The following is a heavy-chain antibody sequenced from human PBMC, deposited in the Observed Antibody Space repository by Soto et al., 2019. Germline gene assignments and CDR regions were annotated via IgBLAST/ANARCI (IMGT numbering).Heavy chain of an antibody. CDR1: GFTFSDSN. CDR3: ARDLYGSGSYYAFDI. CDR2: ISSSSSYI. D-gene: IGHD3-10*01. Sequence: PGGSLRLSCEASGFTFSDSNMNWVRQAPGKGPEWVSSISSSSSYIYYADSVKGRFTISRDNAKNSLYLQMNSLRAEDTAVYYCARDLYGSGSYYAFDIWGQGTMVTVSS. V-gene: IGHV3-21*01. J-gene: IGHJ3*02.